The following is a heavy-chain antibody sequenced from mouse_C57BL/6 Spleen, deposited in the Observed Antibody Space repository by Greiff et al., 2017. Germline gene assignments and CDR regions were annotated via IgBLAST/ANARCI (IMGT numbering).Heavy chain of an antibody. CDR2: IDPETGGT. CDR1: GYTFTDYE. CDR3: TRGGYYSNYSFAY. D-gene: IGHD2-5*01. Sequence: VQLQQSGAELVRPGASVTLSCKASGYTFTDYEMHWVKQTPVHGLEWIGAIDPETGGTAYNQKFKGKAILTADKSSSTAYMELRSLTSEDSAVDYYTRGGYYSNYSFAYWGQGTLVTVSA. J-gene: IGHJ3*01. V-gene: IGHV1-15*01.